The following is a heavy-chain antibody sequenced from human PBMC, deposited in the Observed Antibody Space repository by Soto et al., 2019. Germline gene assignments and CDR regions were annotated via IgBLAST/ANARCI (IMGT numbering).Heavy chain of an antibody. V-gene: IGHV1-69*04. D-gene: IGHD1-26*01. J-gene: IGHJ4*01. CDR3: ARDQVGASSFDY. Sequence: ASVKVSCKASGGTFSNSPISWVRQIPGQGPEWMGRIIPSPARTIYSRKFRGRVTLTADKSTQTVYMTLSSLTTGDSGVYYCARDQVGASSFDYWG. CDR1: GGTFSNSP. CDR2: IIPSPART.